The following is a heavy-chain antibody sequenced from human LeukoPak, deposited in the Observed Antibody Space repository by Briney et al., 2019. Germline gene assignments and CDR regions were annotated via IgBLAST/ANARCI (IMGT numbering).Heavy chain of an antibody. V-gene: IGHV1-2*02. CDR2: INPNSGGT. Sequence: GASVKVSCKASGYTFTGYYMHWVRQAPGQGLEWMGWINPNSGGTNYAQKFQGRVTMTRDTSISTAYMELSRLSSDDTAVYYGAFFGAGVGDYYYGMDVWGQGTTVTVSS. CDR3: AFFGAGVGDYYYGMDV. CDR1: GYTFTGYY. D-gene: IGHD3-16*01. J-gene: IGHJ6*02.